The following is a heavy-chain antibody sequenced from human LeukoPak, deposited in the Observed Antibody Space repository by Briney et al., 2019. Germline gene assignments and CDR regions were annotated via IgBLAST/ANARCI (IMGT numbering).Heavy chain of an antibody. CDR3: ARGQSQRYYDSSGYFPRFFDY. J-gene: IGHJ4*02. CDR1: GGSFSGYY. V-gene: IGHV4-34*01. Sequence: SETLSLTCAVCGGSFSGYYWSWIRQPPGKGLEWIGEINHSGSTNYNPSLKSRVTISVDTSKNQFSLKQSSVTAADTAVYYCARGQSQRYYDSSGYFPRFFDYWGQGTLVTVSS. D-gene: IGHD3-22*01. CDR2: INHSGST.